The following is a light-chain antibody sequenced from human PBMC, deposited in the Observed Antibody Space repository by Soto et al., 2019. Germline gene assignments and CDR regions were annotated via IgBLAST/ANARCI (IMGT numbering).Light chain of an antibody. V-gene: IGLV4-60*02. CDR1: SGHSSNI. CDR3: ETWDRNTRV. Sequence: QSVLTQSSSASASLGSTLRLTCTLSSGHSSNIIAWHQQQPGKAPRYLMNLEDSGTFNKGSGVPDRFSGSSSGADRYLTISNLQFEDEADYYCETWDRNTRVFGTGTKLTVL. CDR2: LEDSGTF. J-gene: IGLJ1*01.